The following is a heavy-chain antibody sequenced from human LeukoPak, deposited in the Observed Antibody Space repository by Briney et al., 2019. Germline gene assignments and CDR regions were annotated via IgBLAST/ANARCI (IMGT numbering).Heavy chain of an antibody. V-gene: IGHV3-9*03. D-gene: IGHD3-10*01. CDR1: GFTFDDYA. CDR2: ISWNSGSI. J-gene: IGHJ3*02. CDR3: AKDRGSGSYYAYDAFDI. Sequence: HPGRSLKLSCAASGFTFDDYAMHWVRQAPGKGLEWVSGISWNSGSIGYADSVKGRFTISRDNAKNSLYLQMNSLGAEDMALYYCAKDRGSGSYYAYDAFDIWGQGTMVTVSS.